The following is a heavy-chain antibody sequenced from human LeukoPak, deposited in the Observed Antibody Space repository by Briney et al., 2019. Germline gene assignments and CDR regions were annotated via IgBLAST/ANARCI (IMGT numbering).Heavy chain of an antibody. D-gene: IGHD5-18*01. CDR3: ARFVDTAMAFYFDY. J-gene: IGHJ4*02. CDR2: IYYSGST. V-gene: IGHV4-39*01. Sequence: KPSETPSLTCTVSGGSISSSSYYWGWIRQPPGKGLEWVGSIYYSGSTYYNPSLKSRVTISVDTSKNQFSLKLSSVTAADTAVYYCARFVDTAMAFYFDYWGQGTLVTVSS. CDR1: GGSISSSSYY.